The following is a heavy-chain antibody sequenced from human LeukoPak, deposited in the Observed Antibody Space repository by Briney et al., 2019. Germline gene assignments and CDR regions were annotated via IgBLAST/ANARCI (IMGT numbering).Heavy chain of an antibody. CDR1: GGTFSSYA. CDR3: ARAAPGSSGFAY. J-gene: IGHJ4*02. Sequence: SVKVSCKASGGTFSSYAISWVRQAPGQGLEWMGRIIPILGIANYAQKFQGRVTITADKSTSTAYMELSSLRSEDTAVYYCARAAPGSSGFAYWGQGTLATVSS. V-gene: IGHV1-69*04. D-gene: IGHD2-15*01. CDR2: IIPILGIA.